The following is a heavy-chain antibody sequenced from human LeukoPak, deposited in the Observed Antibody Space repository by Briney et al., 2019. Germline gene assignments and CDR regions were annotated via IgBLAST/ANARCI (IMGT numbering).Heavy chain of an antibody. D-gene: IGHD2-15*01. CDR2: IISIFGTA. J-gene: IGHJ5*02. V-gene: IGHV1-69*01. CDR3: ARGVGYCSGGSCYSVGVFDP. Sequence: GASVKVSCKASGGTFSSYAISWVRQAPGQGLEWMGGIISIFGTANYAQKFQGRVTITADESTSTAYMELSSLRSEDTAVYYCARGVGYCSGGSCYSVGVFDPWGQGTLVTVSS. CDR1: GGTFSSYA.